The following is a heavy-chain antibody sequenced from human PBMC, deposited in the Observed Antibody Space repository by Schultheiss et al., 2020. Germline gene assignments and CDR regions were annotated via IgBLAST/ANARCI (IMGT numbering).Heavy chain of an antibody. V-gene: IGHV3-48*03. Sequence: GGSLRLSCAASGFTFSSYEMNWVRQAPGKGLEWVSYISSSGSTIYYADSVKGRFTISRDNAKNSLYLQMNSLRAEDTAVYYCARHGDFWSGYLNYYYYYGMDVWGQGTTGTVS. CDR2: ISSSGSTI. D-gene: IGHD3-3*01. CDR3: ARHGDFWSGYLNYYYYYGMDV. J-gene: IGHJ6*02. CDR1: GFTFSSYE.